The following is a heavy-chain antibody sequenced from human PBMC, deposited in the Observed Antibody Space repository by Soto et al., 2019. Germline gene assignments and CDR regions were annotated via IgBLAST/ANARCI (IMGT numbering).Heavy chain of an antibody. CDR2: ISWNSGSI. CDR1: GFTFDDYA. D-gene: IGHD3-3*01. CDR3: AKDNVRSGYFSVWGDAFDI. J-gene: IGHJ3*02. Sequence: GGSLRLSCAASGFTFDDYAMHWVRQAPGKGLEWVSGISWNSGSIGYADSVKGRFTISRDNAKNSLYLQMNSLRAEDTALYYCAKDNVRSGYFSVWGDAFDIWGQGTMVTV. V-gene: IGHV3-9*01.